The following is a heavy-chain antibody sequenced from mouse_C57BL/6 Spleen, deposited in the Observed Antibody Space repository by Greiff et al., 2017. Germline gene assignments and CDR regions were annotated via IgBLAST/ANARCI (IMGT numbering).Heavy chain of an antibody. D-gene: IGHD1-2*01. J-gene: IGHJ4*01. CDR2: IDPSDSST. CDR1: GYTFTSYW. CDR3: ARHITTHYAMDY. V-gene: IGHV1-69*01. Sequence: VQLQQPGAELVMPGASVKLSCKASGYTFTSYWMHWVKQRPGQGLEWIGEIDPSDSSTNYNQKFKGKSTLTVDKSSSTAYMQLSSLTSEDSAVYYCARHITTHYAMDYWGQGTSVTVSS.